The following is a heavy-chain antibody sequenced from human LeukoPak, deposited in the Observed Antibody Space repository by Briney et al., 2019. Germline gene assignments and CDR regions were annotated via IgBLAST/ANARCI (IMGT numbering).Heavy chain of an antibody. Sequence: GRSLRLSCAASGFTFSSYAMHWVRQAPGKGLEWVAVISYDGSNKYYADSVKGRFTISRDNSKNTLYLQMNSLRAEDTAVYYCARVMSGEGYDSSGALDYWGQGTLVTVSS. J-gene: IGHJ4*02. CDR1: GFTFSSYA. CDR3: ARVMSGEGYDSSGALDY. D-gene: IGHD3-22*01. V-gene: IGHV3-30-3*01. CDR2: ISYDGSNK.